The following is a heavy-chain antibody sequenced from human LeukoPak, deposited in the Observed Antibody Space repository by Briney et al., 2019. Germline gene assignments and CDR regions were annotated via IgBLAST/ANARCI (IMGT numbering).Heavy chain of an antibody. D-gene: IGHD3-22*01. CDR3: ARGISSGYYLRYYYYYGMDV. CDR2: MNPNSGNT. Sequence: ASVKVSCKASGYTFTSYYMHWVRQAPGQGLEWMGWMNPNSGNTGYAQKFQGRVTMTRNTSISTAYMELSSLRSEDTAVYYCARGISSGYYLRYYYYYGMDVWGQGTTVTVSS. CDR1: GYTFTSYY. V-gene: IGHV1-8*02. J-gene: IGHJ6*02.